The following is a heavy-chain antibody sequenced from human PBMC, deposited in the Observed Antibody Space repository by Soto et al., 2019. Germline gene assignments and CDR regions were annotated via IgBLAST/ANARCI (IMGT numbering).Heavy chain of an antibody. Sequence: ASVKVSCKASGYTFTSYYMHWVRQAPGQGLEWMGRINPSGGSTNYAQKLQGRVTMTTDTSTSTAYMELRSLRSDDTAVYYCARGGHDFWSGYYQDYYYYMDVWGKGTTVTVSS. CDR2: INPSGGST. CDR3: ARGGHDFWSGYYQDYYYYMDV. CDR1: GYTFTSYY. V-gene: IGHV1-46*01. D-gene: IGHD3-3*01. J-gene: IGHJ6*03.